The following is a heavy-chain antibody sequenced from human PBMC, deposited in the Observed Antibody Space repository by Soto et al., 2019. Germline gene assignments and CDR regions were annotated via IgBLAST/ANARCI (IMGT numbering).Heavy chain of an antibody. CDR3: TRADIRLPEVVSQADY. V-gene: IGHV3-49*04. CDR2: IRRKGHHRST. CDR1: GFIFSDFG. J-gene: IGHJ4*02. Sequence: HPGGSLRLSCTGSGFIFSDFGLSWVRQAPGKGPEWVGFIRRKGHHRSTEYAASVRGRFTISRDDSAGIAYLQMNRLETEDTAVYYCTRADIRLPEVVSQADYWGQGTLVTVSS. D-gene: IGHD2-15*01.